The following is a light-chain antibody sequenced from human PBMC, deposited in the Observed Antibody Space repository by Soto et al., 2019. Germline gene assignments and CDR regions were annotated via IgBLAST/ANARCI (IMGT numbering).Light chain of an antibody. CDR1: QTISSW. CDR3: QHYNSYSEA. CDR2: KAS. V-gene: IGKV1-5*03. Sequence: DIQMTQSPANLSGSVGDRVTLTCGASQTISSWLAWYQQKPGKAPKVLIYKASTLKSGVPSRFSGSGSGTEFTLTISSLQPDDFATYYCQHYNSYSEACGQGTKV. J-gene: IGKJ1*01.